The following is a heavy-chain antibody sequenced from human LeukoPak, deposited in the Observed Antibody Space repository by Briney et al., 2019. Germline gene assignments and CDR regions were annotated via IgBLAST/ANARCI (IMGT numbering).Heavy chain of an antibody. CDR1: GFTFDDYD. Sequence: GGSLRLSCAASGFTFDDYDMSWVRQAPGKGLEWVSGINWNGGSTGYADSVKGRFTISRDNAKNSLYLQMNSLRAEDTALYYCARDRRQFCTNGVCYTHYFDYWGQGTLVTVSS. V-gene: IGHV3-20*04. J-gene: IGHJ4*02. CDR3: ARDRRQFCTNGVCYTHYFDY. D-gene: IGHD2-8*01. CDR2: INWNGGST.